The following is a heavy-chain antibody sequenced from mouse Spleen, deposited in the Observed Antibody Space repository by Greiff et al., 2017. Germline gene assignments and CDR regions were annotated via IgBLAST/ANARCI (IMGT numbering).Heavy chain of an antibody. CDR3: AMDGYYRFAY. CDR1: GYTFTDYY. V-gene: IGHV1-26*01. Sequence: EVQLVESGPELVKPGASVKISCKASGYTFTDYYMNWVKQSHGKSLEWIGDINPNNGGTSYNQKFKGKATLTVDKSSSTAYMELRSLTSEDSAVYYCAMDGYYRFAYWGQGTLVTVSA. CDR2: INPNNGGT. D-gene: IGHD2-3*01. J-gene: IGHJ3*01.